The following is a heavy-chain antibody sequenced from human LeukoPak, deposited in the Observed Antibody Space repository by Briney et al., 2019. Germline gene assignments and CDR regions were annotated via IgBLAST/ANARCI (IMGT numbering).Heavy chain of an antibody. D-gene: IGHD3-22*01. CDR3: ATTGPSGDYDSSGYYYAFDY. Sequence: GGSLRLSCAASEFSVGSNYMTWVRQAPGKGLEWVSLIYSGGSTYYADSVKGRFTISRDNSKNTLYLQMNSLRAEDTAVYYCATTGPSGDYDSSGYYYAFDYWGQGTLVTVSS. V-gene: IGHV3-53*01. CDR2: IYSGGST. J-gene: IGHJ4*02. CDR1: EFSVGSNY.